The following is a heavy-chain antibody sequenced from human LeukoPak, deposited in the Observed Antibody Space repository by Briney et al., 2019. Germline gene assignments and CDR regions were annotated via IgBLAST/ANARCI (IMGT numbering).Heavy chain of an antibody. Sequence: TGGSLRLSCAASGFTVSSTYMSWVRQAPGRGLVWVSIIYSAGSTYYADSVKGRFTISTDNSKNTLYLQMNSLRAEDTAVYYCAKGHCTNGICWLDWGQGTLVTVSS. CDR2: IYSAGST. J-gene: IGHJ4*02. D-gene: IGHD2-8*01. CDR1: GFTVSSTY. CDR3: AKGHCTNGICWLD. V-gene: IGHV3-53*01.